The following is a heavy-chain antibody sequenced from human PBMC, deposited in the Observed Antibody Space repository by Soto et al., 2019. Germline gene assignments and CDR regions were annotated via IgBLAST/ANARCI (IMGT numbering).Heavy chain of an antibody. J-gene: IGHJ3*02. CDR3: ARAAFIYCSSTSCYSGGYAFDI. CDR2: INAGNGNT. V-gene: IGHV1-3*01. D-gene: IGHD2-2*01. Sequence: ASVKVSCKASGYTFTSYAMHWVRQAPGQRLEWMGWINAGNGNTKYSQKFQGRVTITRDTSASTAYMELSSLRSEDTAVYYCARAAFIYCSSTSCYSGGYAFDIWGQGTMVTVSS. CDR1: GYTFTSYA.